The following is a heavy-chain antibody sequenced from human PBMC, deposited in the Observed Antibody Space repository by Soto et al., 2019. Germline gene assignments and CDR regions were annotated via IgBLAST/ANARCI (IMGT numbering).Heavy chain of an antibody. V-gene: IGHV3-23*02. D-gene: IGHD3-3*01. CDR1: GFSFSSSP. CDR2: IRGDGSSV. Sequence: EVQLVQSGGGLVQPGGSLRLSCAASGFSFSSSPMSWVRQVPGKRLEWISAIRGDGSSVYYVQSVKGRFTISRDNSKKTSSLRMKKLRVEDTAIYDCGRDRSTMSDFWCAFSSDWGQGAQVIVSS. J-gene: IGHJ4*02. CDR3: GRDRSTMSDFWCAFSSD.